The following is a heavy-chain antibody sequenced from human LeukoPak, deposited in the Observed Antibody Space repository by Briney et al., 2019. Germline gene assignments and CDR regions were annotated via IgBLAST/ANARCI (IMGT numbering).Heavy chain of an antibody. CDR1: GGSISSGDYY. V-gene: IGHV4-30-4*01. CDR3: ARAKIVVVIIETDASDI. Sequence: PSETLSLTCTVSGGSISSGDYYWSWIRQPPGKGLEWIGYIYYSGSTYYNPSLKSRVTISVDTSKNQFSLKLSSVTAADTAVYYCARAKIVVVIIETDASDIWGQGTMVTVSS. D-gene: IGHD3-22*01. CDR2: IYYSGST. J-gene: IGHJ3*02.